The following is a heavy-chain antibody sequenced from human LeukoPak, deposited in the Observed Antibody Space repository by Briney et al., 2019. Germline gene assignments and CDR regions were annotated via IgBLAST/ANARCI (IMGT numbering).Heavy chain of an antibody. CDR2: IYSGGST. V-gene: IGHV3-66*02. Sequence: GGSLRLSCAASGFTVSSNYMSWVRQAPGKGVEGVSVIYSGGSTYYADSVKGRFTISRDNSKNTLYLQMNSLRAEDTAVYYCAREVYSSGYYPRYFDYWGQGTLVTVSS. J-gene: IGHJ4*02. CDR3: AREVYSSGYYPRYFDY. CDR1: GFTVSSNY. D-gene: IGHD3-22*01.